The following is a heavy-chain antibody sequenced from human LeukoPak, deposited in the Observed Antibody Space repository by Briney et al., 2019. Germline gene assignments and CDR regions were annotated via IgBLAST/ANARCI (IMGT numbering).Heavy chain of an antibody. CDR2: IKQDGSEK. CDR3: ARGYFDWPEYYFDY. V-gene: IGHV3-7*01. J-gene: IGHJ4*02. CDR1: GFTFSSYW. D-gene: IGHD3-9*01. Sequence: PGGSLRLSCAASGFTFSSYWMSWVRQAPGKGLEWVANIKQDGSEKYYVDSVKGRFTISGDNAKNSLYLQMNSLRAEDTAVYYCARGYFDWPEYYFDYWGQGTRVTVSS.